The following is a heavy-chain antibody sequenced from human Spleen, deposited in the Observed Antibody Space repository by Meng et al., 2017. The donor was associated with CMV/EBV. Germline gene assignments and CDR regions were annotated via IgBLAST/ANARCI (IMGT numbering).Heavy chain of an antibody. CDR3: ARDGNYFPYY. J-gene: IGHJ4*02. CDR2: ISSSSSFI. Sequence: EVQLVESGGGLVKRGGSRRLSCAASGFTFSNYSMNWVRQAPWKGLEWVSSISSSSSFIYYADSVKGRFTISRDNAKNSLYLQMNSLRAEDTAVYYCARDGNYFPYYWGQGTLGTVSS. D-gene: IGHD1-7*01. V-gene: IGHV3-21*01. CDR1: GFTFSNYS.